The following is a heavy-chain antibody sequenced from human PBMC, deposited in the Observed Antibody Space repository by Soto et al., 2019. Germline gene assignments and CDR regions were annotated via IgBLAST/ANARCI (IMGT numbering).Heavy chain of an antibody. CDR2: IYYSGST. CDR1: GGSISSYY. Sequence: SETLSLTCTVSGGSISSYYWSWIRQPPGKGLEWIGYIYYSGSTNYNPSLKSRVTISVDTSKNQFSLKLSSVTAADTAVYYCARSPNLRNRLDYWGQGTLVTVSS. CDR3: ARSPNLRNRLDY. J-gene: IGHJ4*02. D-gene: IGHD4-17*01. V-gene: IGHV4-59*01.